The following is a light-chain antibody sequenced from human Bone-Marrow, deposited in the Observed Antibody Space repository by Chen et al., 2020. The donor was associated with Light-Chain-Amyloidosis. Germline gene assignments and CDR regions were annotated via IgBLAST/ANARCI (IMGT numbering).Light chain of an antibody. CDR3: SSYTITNTLV. J-gene: IGLJ1*01. Sequence: QSALTQPASGSGSPGQSITISSPGTSSDVGGDNHVSWYQQHPDKAPKLMIYEVTNRPSWVPDRFSGSKSDNTASLTISGLQTEDEADYFCSSYTITNTLVFGSGTRVTVL. CDR1: SSDVGGDNH. V-gene: IGLV2-14*01. CDR2: EVT.